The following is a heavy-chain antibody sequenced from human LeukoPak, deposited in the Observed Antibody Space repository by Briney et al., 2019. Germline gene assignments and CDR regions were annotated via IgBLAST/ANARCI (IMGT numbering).Heavy chain of an antibody. J-gene: IGHJ4*02. V-gene: IGHV1-69*05. CDR3: ARRWPHSSGYYLFDY. D-gene: IGHD3-22*01. Sequence: GASVKVSCKASGGTISSHGISWVRQAPGQGLEWMGGIIPIFGTTNYAQKFQGRVTITTDDSTSTGYMELSSLRSEDTAVYYCARRWPHSSGYYLFDYWGQGTLVTVSS. CDR2: IIPIFGTT. CDR1: GGTISSHG.